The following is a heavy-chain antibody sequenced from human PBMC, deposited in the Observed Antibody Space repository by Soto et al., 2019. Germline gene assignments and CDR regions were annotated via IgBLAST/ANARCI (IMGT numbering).Heavy chain of an antibody. J-gene: IGHJ4*02. D-gene: IGHD3-10*01. CDR3: AKLVRGGNRFDY. CDR1: GFTFDDYA. CDR2: ISWNSGSI. Sequence: EVQLVESGGGLVQPGRSLRLSCAASGFTFDDYAMHWVRQAPGKGLEWVSGISWNSGSIGYADSVKGRFTISRDNAKNSLYLQMNSLRAEDTALYYCAKLVRGGNRFDYWGQGTLVTVSS. V-gene: IGHV3-9*01.